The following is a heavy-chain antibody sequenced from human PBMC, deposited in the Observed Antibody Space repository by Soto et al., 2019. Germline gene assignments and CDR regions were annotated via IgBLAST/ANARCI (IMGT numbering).Heavy chain of an antibody. CDR1: GLTFSNYS. J-gene: IGHJ6*02. Sequence: GSLRLSCAASGLTFSNYSMNWVRQAPGKGLEWISSISSSSSYIYYADSVKGRFTIPRDNAKNSLYLQMNSLRAEDTAVYYCARGRVTTILSTVYYYYYGMDVWGQGTTVTVSS. CDR3: ARGRVTTILSTVYYYYYGMDV. D-gene: IGHD5-12*01. V-gene: IGHV3-21*01. CDR2: ISSSSSYI.